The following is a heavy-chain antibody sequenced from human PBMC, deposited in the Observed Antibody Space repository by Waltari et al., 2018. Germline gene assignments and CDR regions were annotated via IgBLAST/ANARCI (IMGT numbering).Heavy chain of an antibody. CDR2: IKQDGSEK. V-gene: IGHV3-7*01. CDR3: ASTIVGATPWFDP. D-gene: IGHD1-26*01. CDR1: GFTFSSYW. J-gene: IGHJ5*02. Sequence: EVQLVESGGGLVQPGGSLRLSCAASGFTFSSYWMSWVRQAPGKGLEGVANIKQDGSEKYYVDSVKGRFTISRDNAKNSLYLQMNSLRAEDTAVYYCASTIVGATPWFDPWGQGTLVTVSS.